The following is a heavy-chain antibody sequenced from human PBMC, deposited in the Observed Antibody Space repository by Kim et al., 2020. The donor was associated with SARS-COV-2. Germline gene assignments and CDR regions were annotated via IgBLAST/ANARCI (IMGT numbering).Heavy chain of an antibody. CDR1: GFTFSSYA. J-gene: IGHJ6*02. CDR3: AKGAMHGYGDYVRFDYYYYGMDV. V-gene: IGHV3-23*01. CDR2: ISGSGGST. Sequence: GGSLRLSCAASGFTFSSYAMSWVRQAPGKGLEWVSAISGSGGSTYYADSVKGRFTISRDNSKNTLYLQMNSLRAEDTAVYYCAKGAMHGYGDYVRFDYYYYGMDVWGQGTTVTLSS. D-gene: IGHD4-17*01.